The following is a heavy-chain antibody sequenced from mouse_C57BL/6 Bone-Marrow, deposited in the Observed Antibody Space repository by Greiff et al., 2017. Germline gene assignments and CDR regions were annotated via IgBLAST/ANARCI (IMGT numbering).Heavy chain of an antibody. Sequence: QVHVKQSGAELVRPGASVKLSCKASGYTFTDYYMHWVKQRPGQGLEWIGRIHPGSGNTNYNEKFKGKATLTAEKSSSTAYMQLSSLTSEDSAVYWCARDGTGPWGQGTLVTVSA. V-gene: IGHV1-76*01. D-gene: IGHD1-1*01. J-gene: IGHJ3*01. CDR2: IHPGSGNT. CDR3: ARDGTGP. CDR1: GYTFTDYY.